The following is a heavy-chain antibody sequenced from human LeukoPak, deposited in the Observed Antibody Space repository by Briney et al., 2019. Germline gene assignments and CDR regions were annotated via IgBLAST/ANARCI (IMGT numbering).Heavy chain of an antibody. CDR3: ARDSILPGAVLGAFDI. J-gene: IGHJ3*02. Sequence: GGSLRLSCAASGFTVSSNYMSWVRQAPGKGLEWVSVIYSGGSTYYADSVKGRFTISRDNSKNTLYLQMNSLRAEDTAVYYCARDSILPGAVLGAFDIWGQGTTVTVSS. V-gene: IGHV3-53*01. CDR2: IYSGGST. D-gene: IGHD3-9*01. CDR1: GFTVSSNY.